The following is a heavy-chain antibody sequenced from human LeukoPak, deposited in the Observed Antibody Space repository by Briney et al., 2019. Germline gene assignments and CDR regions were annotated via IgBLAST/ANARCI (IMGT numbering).Heavy chain of an antibody. J-gene: IGHJ4*02. V-gene: IGHV4-61*01. D-gene: IGHD2-15*01. CDR1: GGSVSSGSYY. Sequence: SETLSLTCTVSGGSVSSGSYYWSWIRQPPGKGLEWIGYIYYSGSTNYNPSLKSRVTISVDTSKNQFSLKLSSATAADTAVYYCARVRPGVAATFYDYWGQGTLVTVSS. CDR3: ARVRPGVAATFYDY. CDR2: IYYSGST.